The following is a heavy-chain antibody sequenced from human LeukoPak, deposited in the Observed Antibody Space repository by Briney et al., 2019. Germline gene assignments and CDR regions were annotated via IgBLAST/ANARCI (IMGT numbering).Heavy chain of an antibody. V-gene: IGHV4-59*01. J-gene: IGHJ4*02. CDR3: ARGLMMAVAGRGEFHY. Sequence: PSETLSLTCTVFGGSISGFYWSWIRQPPGKGLEWIGYIYYSGSTNYNPSLKSRVTISVDTSKNQFSLKLSSVTAADTAVYYCARGLMMAVAGRGEFHYWGQGTLVTVSS. D-gene: IGHD6-13*01. CDR2: IYYSGST. CDR1: GGSISGFY.